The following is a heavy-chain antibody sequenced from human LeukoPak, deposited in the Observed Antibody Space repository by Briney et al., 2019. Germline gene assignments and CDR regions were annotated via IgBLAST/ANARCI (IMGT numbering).Heavy chain of an antibody. V-gene: IGHV3-48*01. CDR2: ISSSSSTI. D-gene: IGHD4-17*01. CDR1: GFTFTSYX. CDR3: ARDIYGDYGFDY. J-gene: IGHJ4*02. Sequence: GGSLRLSCAASGFTFTSYXXXWVXXAXXXXXXXVSYISSSSSTIYYAASVQGRFTISRDNAKHSLYLQMNSLSAEDTAVYYCARDIYGDYGFDYWGQGTLVTVSS.